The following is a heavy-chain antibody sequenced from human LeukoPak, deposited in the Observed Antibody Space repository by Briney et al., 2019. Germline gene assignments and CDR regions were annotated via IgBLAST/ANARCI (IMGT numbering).Heavy chain of an antibody. V-gene: IGHV4-59*08. CDR1: GGSISSYY. CDR2: IYYSGST. J-gene: IGHJ4*02. Sequence: SETLSLTCTVSGGSISSYYWSWIRQPPGKGLEWIGYIYYSGSTNYNPSLKSRVTISVDTSKNQFSLKLSSVTAADTAVYYCARLEDYYDSSGLFDYWGQGTPVTVSS. D-gene: IGHD3-22*01. CDR3: ARLEDYYDSSGLFDY.